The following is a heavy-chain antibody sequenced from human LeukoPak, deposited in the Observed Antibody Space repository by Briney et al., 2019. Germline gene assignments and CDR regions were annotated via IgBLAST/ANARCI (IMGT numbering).Heavy chain of an antibody. V-gene: IGHV1-24*01. J-gene: IGHJ4*02. CDR2: FDPEDGET. Sequence: GASVKVSCKASGYTFTGYYMHWVRQAPGKGLEWMGGFDPEDGETIYAQKFQGRVTVTEDTSTDTAYMELSSLRSEDTAVYYCATDQSGSYDYWGQGTLVTVSS. CDR1: GYTFTGYY. CDR3: ATDQSGSYDY. D-gene: IGHD1-26*01.